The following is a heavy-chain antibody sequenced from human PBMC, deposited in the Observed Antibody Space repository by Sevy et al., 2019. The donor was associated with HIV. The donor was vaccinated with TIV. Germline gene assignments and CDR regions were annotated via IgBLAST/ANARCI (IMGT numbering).Heavy chain of an antibody. CDR2: IYYRGST. V-gene: IGHV4-59*01. Sequence: SETLSLTCTVSGGSISSYYWSWIRQPPGKGLEWIGYIYYRGSTNYNPSLKSRFTISVDTSKNQFSLKLSSVTAADTAVYYCARGVRPVATITSQWLVPSWFDPWGQGTLVTVSS. D-gene: IGHD5-12*01. CDR1: GGSISSYY. CDR3: ARGVRPVATITSQWLVPSWFDP. J-gene: IGHJ5*02.